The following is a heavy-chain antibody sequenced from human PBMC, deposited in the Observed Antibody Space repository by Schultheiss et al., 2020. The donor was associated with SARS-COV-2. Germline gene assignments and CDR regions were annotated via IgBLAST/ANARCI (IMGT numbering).Heavy chain of an antibody. CDR3: ARGGGDIVVVPVARSYYMDV. CDR2: INHSGST. CDR1: GGSFSGYY. Sequence: SETLSLTCAVYGGSFSGYYWSWIRQPPGKGLEWIGEINHSGSTNYNPSLKSRVTISVDTSKNQFSLKLSSVTAADTAVYYCARGGGDIVVVPVARSYYMDVWGKGTTVTIAS. V-gene: IGHV4-34*01. J-gene: IGHJ6*03. D-gene: IGHD2-2*01.